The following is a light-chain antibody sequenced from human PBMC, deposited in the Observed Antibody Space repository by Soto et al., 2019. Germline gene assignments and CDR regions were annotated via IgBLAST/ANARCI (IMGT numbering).Light chain of an antibody. CDR2: GAS. CDR1: QSVSSN. J-gene: IGKJ4*01. Sequence: EIVMTQSPATLSVSPGERATLSCRASQSVSSNLAWYQQKPGQAPRLLIYGASTRATGIPARFSGSGSRTDFTLTVSSLHSEDFAVYYCQQYNNWPLTFSGGTKVDIK. CDR3: QQYNNWPLT. V-gene: IGKV3-15*01.